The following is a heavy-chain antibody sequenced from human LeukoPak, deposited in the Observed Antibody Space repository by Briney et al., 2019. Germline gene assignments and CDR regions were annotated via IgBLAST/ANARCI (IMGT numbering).Heavy chain of an antibody. D-gene: IGHD6-19*01. V-gene: IGHV5-51*01. J-gene: IGHJ5*02. Sequence: GESLKISCEASGYSFTNFWIGWVRQMPGKGLEWMGIIYPGDSDTRYSPSFQGQVTISADKSISTAYLQWSSLKASDTAMYYCASPAGSGWYRGVSWGQGTLVTVSS. CDR1: GYSFTNFW. CDR3: ASPAGSGWYRGVS. CDR2: IYPGDSDT.